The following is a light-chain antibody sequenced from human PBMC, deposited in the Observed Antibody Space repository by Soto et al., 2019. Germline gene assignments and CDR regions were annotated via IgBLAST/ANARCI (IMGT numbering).Light chain of an antibody. V-gene: IGKV1-5*01. CDR1: QSISSW. J-gene: IGKJ1*01. CDR2: DAS. CDR3: QQYNT. Sequence: DIQMTKSPSTLSAAVGDRVTITCRASQSISSWLAWYQQKPGKAPKLLIYDASSLESGVPSRFSGSGSGTEFTLTISSLQPDDFATYYCQQYNTFGQGTKVAIK.